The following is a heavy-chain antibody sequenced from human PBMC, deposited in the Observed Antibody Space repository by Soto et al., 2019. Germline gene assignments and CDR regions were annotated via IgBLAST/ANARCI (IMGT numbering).Heavy chain of an antibody. Sequence: EVQLLESGGGLVQPGGSLRLSCAASGFTFSSYAMSWVRQAPGKGLEWVSAISGSGGSTYYADSVKGRFTISRDNSKNTLYLQMNSLRAEDTAVYYCAKDSITIFGVVIIGECDYWGQGTLVTVSS. V-gene: IGHV3-23*01. CDR2: ISGSGGST. D-gene: IGHD3-3*01. J-gene: IGHJ4*02. CDR3: AKDSITIFGVVIIGECDY. CDR1: GFTFSSYA.